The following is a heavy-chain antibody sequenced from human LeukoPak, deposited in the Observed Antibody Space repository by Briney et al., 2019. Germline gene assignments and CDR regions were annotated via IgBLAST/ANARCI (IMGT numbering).Heavy chain of an antibody. CDR1: GFTFSTYA. J-gene: IGHJ4*02. CDR3: AKDSGWGLTGEYDS. V-gene: IGHV3-23*01. CDR2: ITGSGDTT. D-gene: IGHD2-21*02. Sequence: PGGSLRLSCAASGFTFSTYAMSWVRQAPGKGLEWVSAITGSGDTTYYADSLKGRFTISRDNSKSILYLQMNSLRAKETAVYYCAKDSGWGLTGEYDSWGQGTLVTVSS.